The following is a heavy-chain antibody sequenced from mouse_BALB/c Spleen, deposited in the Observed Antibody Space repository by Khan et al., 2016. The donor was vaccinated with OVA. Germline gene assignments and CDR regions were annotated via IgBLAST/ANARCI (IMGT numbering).Heavy chain of an antibody. CDR3: TRGGITTGYFDY. V-gene: IGHV1-87*01. CDR1: AYTFTSYW. D-gene: IGHD2-4*01. CDR2: IYPGDGDT. Sequence: QVQLKESGAELARPGTSVKLSCKASAYTFTSYWMQWVKQRPGQGLEWIGSIYPGDGDTRYTQKFKEKATLTADKSSSTAYMQLSSLASEDSAVYYCTRGGITTGYFDYWGQGTTLTVSS. J-gene: IGHJ2*01.